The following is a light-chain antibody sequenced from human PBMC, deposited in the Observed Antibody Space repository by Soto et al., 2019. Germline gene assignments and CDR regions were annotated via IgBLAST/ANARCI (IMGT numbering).Light chain of an antibody. CDR1: ENVNQN. Sequence: ILMTQSPATLSVSALQRSTLCFRASENVNQNLAWYQQKPGQAPRLHSYGASARATGIPARFSGSGSRTEFTLTIGSLQSEDFALYYCQQYNDWPLTFGGGTKV. CDR3: QQYNDWPLT. J-gene: IGKJ4*01. CDR2: GAS. V-gene: IGKV3-15*01.